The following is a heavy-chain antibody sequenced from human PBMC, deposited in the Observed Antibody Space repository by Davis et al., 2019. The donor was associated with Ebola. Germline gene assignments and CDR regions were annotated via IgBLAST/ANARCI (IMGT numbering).Heavy chain of an antibody. Sequence: GESLKISCAASGFTFSSYEMNWVRQAPGKGLEWVSYISSSGSTIYYADSVKGRFTISRDNAKNSLYLQMNSLRAEDTAVYYCARDQYCSSTSCYDYGMDVWGQGTTVTVSS. J-gene: IGHJ6*02. CDR3: ARDQYCSSTSCYDYGMDV. CDR2: ISSSGSTI. V-gene: IGHV3-48*03. CDR1: GFTFSSYE. D-gene: IGHD2-2*01.